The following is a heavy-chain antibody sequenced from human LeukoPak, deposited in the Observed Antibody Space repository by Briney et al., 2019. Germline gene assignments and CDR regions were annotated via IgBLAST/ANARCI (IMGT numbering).Heavy chain of an antibody. D-gene: IGHD6-19*01. CDR2: ISVYSGET. J-gene: IGHJ5*02. Sequence: GASVKASCKASGYTFDSYGITWVRQAPGQGLEWMGWISVYSGETDSAQNVKGRVTMTTDTSTTTAYLELRGLTSDDTAVYYCARGTSGWYWLDPWGQGTLVIVSA. V-gene: IGHV1-18*01. CDR1: GYTFDSYG. CDR3: ARGTSGWYWLDP.